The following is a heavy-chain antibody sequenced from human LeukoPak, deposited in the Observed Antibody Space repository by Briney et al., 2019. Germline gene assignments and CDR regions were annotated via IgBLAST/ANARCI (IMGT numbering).Heavy chain of an antibody. Sequence: SVKVSCKASGGTFSSYAISWVRRAPGQGLEWMGGIIPIFGTANYAQKFQGRVTLTTDTSTSTAYMELRSLRSDDTALYYCARTCSSSSCYMVHWGQGTLVTVSS. CDR1: GGTFSSYA. V-gene: IGHV1-69*05. D-gene: IGHD2-2*02. CDR2: IIPIFGTA. CDR3: ARTCSSSSCYMVH. J-gene: IGHJ4*02.